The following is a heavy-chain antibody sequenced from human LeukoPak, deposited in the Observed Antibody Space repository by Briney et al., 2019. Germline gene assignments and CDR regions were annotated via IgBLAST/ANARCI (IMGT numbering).Heavy chain of an antibody. V-gene: IGHV4-38-2*01. D-gene: IGHD6-19*01. CDR3: ARVAHRAVAADYFDY. CDR2: IYHSGTT. J-gene: IGHJ4*02. Sequence: PSETLSLTCGVSSYSISSGYFWGWIRQPPGKGLEWIGSIYHSGTTYYNPSLKSRVNISVDTSQYQFSLKLNSVTAADTAVYHCARVAHRAVAADYFDYWGQGTLVTVSS. CDR1: SYSISSGYF.